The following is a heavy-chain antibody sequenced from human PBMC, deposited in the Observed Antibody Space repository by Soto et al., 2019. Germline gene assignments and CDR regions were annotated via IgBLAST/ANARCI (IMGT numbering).Heavy chain of an antibody. D-gene: IGHD2-2*01. J-gene: IGHJ4*02. CDR1: GGSISSGCYY. Sequence: PLETLSLTCTVSGGSISSGCYYWSWIRQHPGKGLEWIGYIYYSGSTYYNPSLKSRVTISVGTSKNQFSLKLSSVTAADTAVYYCARGIDPRTDIVVVPDYWGQGTLVTVSS. CDR3: ARGIDPRTDIVVVPDY. V-gene: IGHV4-31*03. CDR2: IYYSGST.